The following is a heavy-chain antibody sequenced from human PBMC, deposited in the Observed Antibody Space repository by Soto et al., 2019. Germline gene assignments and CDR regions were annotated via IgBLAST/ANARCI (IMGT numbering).Heavy chain of an antibody. CDR2: IDHGRST. CDR3: ALILTGHFDH. Sequence: QVQLHQWGAGLLKPSETLSLTCAVYGDSFNGYYWSWIRQPPGKGLEWIGEIDHGRSTRYNPSLKSRVTISVDTSKNHFSLKLNSVTAADTAVYYCALILTGHFDHWGQGALVTVSS. D-gene: IGHD3-9*01. J-gene: IGHJ4*02. V-gene: IGHV4-34*01. CDR1: GDSFNGYY.